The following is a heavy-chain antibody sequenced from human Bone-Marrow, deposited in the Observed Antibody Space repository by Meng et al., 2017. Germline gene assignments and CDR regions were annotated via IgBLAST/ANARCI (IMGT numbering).Heavy chain of an antibody. CDR1: GFTFSSYA. CDR2: ISGSGGST. Sequence: GESLKISCAASGFTFSSYAMSWVRQAPGKGLEWVSAISGSGGSTYYADSVKGRFTISRDNSKNTLYLQMNSLRAEDTAVYYCAKVRWELPLFDWGQGTRVTVSS. J-gene: IGHJ4*02. D-gene: IGHD1-26*01. V-gene: IGHV3-23*01. CDR3: AKVRWELPLFD.